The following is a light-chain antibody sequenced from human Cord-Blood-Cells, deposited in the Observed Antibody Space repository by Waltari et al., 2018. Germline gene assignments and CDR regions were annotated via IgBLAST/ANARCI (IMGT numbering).Light chain of an antibody. J-gene: IGKJ1*01. CDR2: AAS. V-gene: IGKV1-8*01. CDR1: QGISSY. CDR3: QQYYSYPRT. Sequence: AIRMTQSPSSFSASTGDRAIITCRASQGISSYLTWYQQKPGKAPKLLIYAASALQSGVPSRFSGSGSGTDFTLTISSLQSEEFATYYCQQYYSYPRTFGQGTKVEIK.